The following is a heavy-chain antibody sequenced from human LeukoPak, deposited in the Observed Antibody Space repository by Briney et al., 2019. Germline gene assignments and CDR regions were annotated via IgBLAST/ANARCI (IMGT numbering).Heavy chain of an antibody. CDR1: GGSISSSSYY. J-gene: IGHJ4*02. CDR3: ARREAGTSHFDY. CDR2: IYYSGST. V-gene: IGHV4-39*01. Sequence: SETLSLTCTVSGGSISSSSYYWGWIRQPPGEGLEWIGSIYYSGSTYYNPSLKSRVTISVDTSKNQFSLKLSSVTAADTAVYYCARREAGTSHFDYWGQGTLVTVSS. D-gene: IGHD1-7*01.